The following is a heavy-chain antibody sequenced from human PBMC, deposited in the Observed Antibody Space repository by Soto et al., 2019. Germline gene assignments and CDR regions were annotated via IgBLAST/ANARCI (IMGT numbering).Heavy chain of an antibody. CDR2: ISSSSSYI. CDR1: GFTCSNYA. CDR3: ARVVVVIPPGYYYAMDV. Sequence: VGSLRHSWAASGFTCSNYAMSWVRQAPGKGLEWVSSISSSSSYIYYADSVKGRFTISRDNAKNSLYLQMNSLRDEDTAVYYCARVVVVIPPGYYYAMDVWGQGTTVTVSS. V-gene: IGHV3-21*01. J-gene: IGHJ6*02. D-gene: IGHD3-22*01.